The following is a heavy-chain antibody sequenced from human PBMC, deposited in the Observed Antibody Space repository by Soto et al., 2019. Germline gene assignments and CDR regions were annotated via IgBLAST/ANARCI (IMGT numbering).Heavy chain of an antibody. CDR1: GDSINSHS. Sequence: QVQLRESGPGLVKPSETLSLTCNVSGDSINSHSWTWIRQPPGKGLEWIGFVYSSGRTSYNPSLKNRVTLSVDTSKNQFSLSLKSVTAADTAVYYCARRRLEQRTFAWFDPWGQGTLVTVSS. J-gene: IGHJ5*02. CDR3: ARRRLEQRTFAWFDP. D-gene: IGHD1-1*01. CDR2: VYSSGRT. V-gene: IGHV4-59*11.